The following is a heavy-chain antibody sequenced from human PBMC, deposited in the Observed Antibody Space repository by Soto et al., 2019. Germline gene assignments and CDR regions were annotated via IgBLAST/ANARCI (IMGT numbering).Heavy chain of an antibody. V-gene: IGHV4-4*02. CDR3: ARVHNGDFDY. D-gene: IGHD4-17*01. J-gene: IGHJ4*02. CDR2: IYHSGNT. Sequence: QVQLQESGPGLVKPSGTLSLTCAVSGGSISSGNWWSWVRQPPGKGLEWIGEIYHSGNTNYNPSLKSRVTISVYKSKNQFSLKLSSVTAADTAMYYCARVHNGDFDYWGQGTLVTVS. CDR1: GGSISSGNW.